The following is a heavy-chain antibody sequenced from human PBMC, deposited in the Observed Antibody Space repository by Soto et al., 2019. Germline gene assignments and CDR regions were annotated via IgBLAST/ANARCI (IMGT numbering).Heavy chain of an antibody. D-gene: IGHD3-10*01. CDR3: ARVLPGPGEYYYYGMDV. J-gene: IGHJ6*02. Sequence: EVQLVESGGGLVQPGGSLRLSCAASGFTFSSYSMNWVRQAPGKGLEWVSYISSSSSTIYYADSVKGRFTISRDNAKNSLYLQMNSLRDEDTAVYYCARVLPGPGEYYYYGMDVWGQGTTVTVSS. V-gene: IGHV3-48*02. CDR2: ISSSSSTI. CDR1: GFTFSSYS.